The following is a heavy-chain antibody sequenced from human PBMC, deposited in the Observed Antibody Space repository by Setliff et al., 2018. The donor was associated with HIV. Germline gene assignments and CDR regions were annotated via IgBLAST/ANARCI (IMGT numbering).Heavy chain of an antibody. CDR2: IHPNTGST. CDR3: AKQGYSDSLYAFDV. D-gene: IGHD1-26*01. Sequence: ASVKVSCKTSGYTFTAYYIYWVRQAPGHGLELMGRIHPNTGSTNYLQEFQGRVTITSDTSMSTVYMALTGLTSDDTAVYYCAKQGYSDSLYAFDVWGQGTRVTVSS. J-gene: IGHJ3*01. CDR1: GYTFTAYY. V-gene: IGHV1-2*06.